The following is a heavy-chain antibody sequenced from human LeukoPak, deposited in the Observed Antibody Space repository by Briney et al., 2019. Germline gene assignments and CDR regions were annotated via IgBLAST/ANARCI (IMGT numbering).Heavy chain of an antibody. CDR2: ISSSSSTI. Sequence: GGSLRLSCAASGFTFSSCSMNWVRQAPGKGLEWVSYISSSSSTIYYADSVKGRFTISRDNSKNTLYLQMNSLRAEDTAVYYCAKDVTLYYYGSGSYEGMSYFDYWGQGTLVTVSS. CDR1: GFTFSSCS. D-gene: IGHD3-10*01. J-gene: IGHJ4*02. V-gene: IGHV3-48*01. CDR3: AKDVTLYYYGSGSYEGMSYFDY.